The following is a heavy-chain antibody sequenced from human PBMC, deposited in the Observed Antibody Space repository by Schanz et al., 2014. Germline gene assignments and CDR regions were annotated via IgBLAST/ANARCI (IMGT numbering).Heavy chain of an antibody. CDR1: GFTFTNYA. J-gene: IGHJ4*02. CDR2: ISSSSSTR. V-gene: IGHV3-48*01. Sequence: DVQLLESGGGLVQPGGSLRLSCAASGFTFTNYAMSWVRQAPGKGLEWVSYISSSSSTRYYADSVKGRFTISRDNSKNTVYIQMNSLRAEDTAVYYCARGGPAYYFDDWGQGTLVTVSS. CDR3: ARGGPAYYFDD.